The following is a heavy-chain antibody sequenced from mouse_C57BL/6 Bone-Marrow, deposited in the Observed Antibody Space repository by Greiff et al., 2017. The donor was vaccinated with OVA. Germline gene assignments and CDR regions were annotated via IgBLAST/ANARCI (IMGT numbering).Heavy chain of an antibody. Sequence: QVQLQQPGAELVMPGASVKLSCKASGYTFTSYWMHWVKQRPGQGLEWIGEIDPSDSYTNYHQKFKGKSTLTVDKSSSTAYMQLSSLTSEDSAVYYCARGGYDVGYWGQGTTLTVSS. CDR1: GYTFTSYW. V-gene: IGHV1-69*01. J-gene: IGHJ2*01. CDR3: ARGGYDVGY. D-gene: IGHD2-2*01. CDR2: IDPSDSYT.